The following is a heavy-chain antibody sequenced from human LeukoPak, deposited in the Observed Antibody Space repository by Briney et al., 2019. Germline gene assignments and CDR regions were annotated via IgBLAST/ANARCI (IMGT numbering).Heavy chain of an antibody. Sequence: GGSLRLSCAASGFTFSDHYMDWVRQAPGKGLEWVGRTRNKARSYTTEYAASVSGRFTISRDESKNSLYLQMNSLKIEDTAVYYCARSSGTTRWYFDLWGRGTLVTVSS. CDR3: ARSSGTTRWYFDL. J-gene: IGHJ2*01. V-gene: IGHV3-72*01. CDR2: TRNKARSYTT. CDR1: GFTFSDHY. D-gene: IGHD3-10*01.